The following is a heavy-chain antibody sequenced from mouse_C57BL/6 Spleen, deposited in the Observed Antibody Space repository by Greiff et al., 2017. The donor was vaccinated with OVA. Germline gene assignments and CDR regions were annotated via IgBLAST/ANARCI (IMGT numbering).Heavy chain of an antibody. CDR3: ARYYYGSSPRYFDV. Sequence: VHVKQSGPELVKPGASVKISCKASGYSFTGYYMNWVKQSPEKSLEWIGEINPSTGGTTYNQKFKAKATLTVDKSSSTAYMQLKSLTSEDSAVYYCARYYYGSSPRYFDVWGTGTTVTVSS. CDR1: GYSFTGYY. D-gene: IGHD1-1*01. CDR2: INPSTGGT. J-gene: IGHJ1*03. V-gene: IGHV1-42*01.